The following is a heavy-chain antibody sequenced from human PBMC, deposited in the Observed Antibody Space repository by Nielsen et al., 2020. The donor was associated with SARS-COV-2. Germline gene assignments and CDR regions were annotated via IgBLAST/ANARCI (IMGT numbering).Heavy chain of an antibody. CDR3: ARGEQLFD. V-gene: IGHV3-48*02. J-gene: IGHJ4*02. CDR1: GFTFSSYS. CDR2: ISSSSSTI. D-gene: IGHD6-6*01. Sequence: ESLKISCAASGFTFSSYSMNWVRQAPGKGLEWVSYISSSSSTIYYADSVKGRFTISRDNAKNSLYLQMNSLRDEDTAGYYCARGEQLFDWGQGTLVTVSS.